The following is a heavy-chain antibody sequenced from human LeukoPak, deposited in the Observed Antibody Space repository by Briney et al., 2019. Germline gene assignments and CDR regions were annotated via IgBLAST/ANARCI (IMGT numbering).Heavy chain of an antibody. J-gene: IGHJ4*02. CDR3: ARLHHYYDSSGYYLLDY. Sequence: PSETLSLTCAVSGGSISSSNWWSWVRQPPGKGLEWIGEINHSGSTNYNPSLKSRVTISVDTSKNQFSLKLSSVTAADTAVYYCARLHHYYDSSGYYLLDYWGQGTLVTVSS. V-gene: IGHV4-4*02. CDR2: INHSGST. D-gene: IGHD3-22*01. CDR1: GGSISSSNW.